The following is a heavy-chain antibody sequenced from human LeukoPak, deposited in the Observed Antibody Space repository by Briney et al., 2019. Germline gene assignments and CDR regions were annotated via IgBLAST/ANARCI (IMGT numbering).Heavy chain of an antibody. Sequence: SETLSLTCTVSGDSISSYYCSWIRQPPGKGLEWIGYIYYSGSTSYNPSLKSRVTISLDTSNNQFSLKLRSVTAADTAVYYCAKDGFDAFDIWGQGTMVTVSS. CDR1: GDSISSYY. CDR2: IYYSGST. CDR3: AKDGFDAFDI. D-gene: IGHD5-12*01. J-gene: IGHJ3*02. V-gene: IGHV4-59*01.